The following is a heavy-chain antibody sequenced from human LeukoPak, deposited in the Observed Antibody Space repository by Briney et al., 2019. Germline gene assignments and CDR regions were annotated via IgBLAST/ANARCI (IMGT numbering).Heavy chain of an antibody. J-gene: IGHJ6*02. D-gene: IGHD3-10*01. V-gene: IGHV4-31*03. Sequence: PSETLSLTCTVSGGSISSGGYYWSWIRQHPGKGLEWIGYIYYSGSTYYNPSLKSRVTISVDTSKNQFSLKLSSVTAADTAVYYCARDAGTHGFGPKYYYGMDVWGQGTTVTASS. CDR1: GGSISSGGYY. CDR2: IYYSGST. CDR3: ARDAGTHGFGPKYYYGMDV.